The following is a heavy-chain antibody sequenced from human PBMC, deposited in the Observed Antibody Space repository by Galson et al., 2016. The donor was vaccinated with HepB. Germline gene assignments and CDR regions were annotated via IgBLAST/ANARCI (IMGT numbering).Heavy chain of an antibody. J-gene: IGHJ4*02. D-gene: IGHD5-18*01. CDR2: ISHDGSIK. CDR3: ARDFYGYSYGTQFSGSGNEWGGY. CDR1: GFTLATYA. V-gene: IGHV3-30-3*01. Sequence: SLRLSCAASGFTLATYAMHWVRQAPGKGLEWVAVISHDGSIKYYADSVKGRFTISRDESSNTLDLQMRRLTIEDTATYYCARDFYGYSYGTQFSGSGNEWGGYWGQGTLVTVSS.